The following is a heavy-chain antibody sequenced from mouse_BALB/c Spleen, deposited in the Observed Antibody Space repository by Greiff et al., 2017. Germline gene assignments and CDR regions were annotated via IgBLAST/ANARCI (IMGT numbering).Heavy chain of an antibody. CDR3: ARDAGGNYVGAMDY. Sequence: EVQRVESGGGLVQPGGSLRLSCATSGFTFSDFYMEWVRQPPGKRLEWIAASRNKANDYTTEYSASVKGRFIVSRDTSQSILYLQMNALRAEDTAIYYCARDAGGNYVGAMDYWGQGTSVTVSS. V-gene: IGHV7-1*02. CDR1: GFTFSDFY. CDR2: SRNKANDYTT. J-gene: IGHJ4*01. D-gene: IGHD2-1*01.